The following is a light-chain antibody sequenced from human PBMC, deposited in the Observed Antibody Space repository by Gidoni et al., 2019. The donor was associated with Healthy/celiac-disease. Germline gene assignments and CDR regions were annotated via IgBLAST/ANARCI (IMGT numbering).Light chain of an antibody. CDR1: QGISSY. V-gene: IGKV1-9*01. Sequence: DNKLTQSPSFLSASVGDRVTITCRASQGISSYLAWYQQKPGKAPKLLIYAASTLQSGVPSRFSGSGSGTEFTLTISSLLPEDFATYYCQQLNSYPRTFGQGTKLKIK. J-gene: IGKJ2*01. CDR2: AAS. CDR3: QQLNSYPRT.